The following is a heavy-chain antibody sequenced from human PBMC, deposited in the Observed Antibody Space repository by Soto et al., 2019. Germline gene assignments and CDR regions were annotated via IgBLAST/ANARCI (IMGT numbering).Heavy chain of an antibody. D-gene: IGHD1-20*01. CDR2: IDPSDAYR. V-gene: IGHV5-10-1*01. Sequence: GESLKISCKGSGDSFLDYWISWVRQMPGKCLEWMGIIDPSDAYRTYVPSFQGHVTISADKSITTACLQWSSLRASDTAIGYWARHGMGPTNYARDVWGKGTTVTVSS. CDR3: ARHGMGPTNYARDV. J-gene: IGHJ6*04. CDR1: GDSFLDYW.